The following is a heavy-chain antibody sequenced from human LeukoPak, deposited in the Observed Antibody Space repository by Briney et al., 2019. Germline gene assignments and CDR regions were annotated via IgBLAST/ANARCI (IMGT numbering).Heavy chain of an antibody. CDR2: INPNSGNT. CDR1: GYTFTGYY. D-gene: IGHD5-18*01. V-gene: IGHV1-18*04. CDR3: ARDSIQLWLSGVAGWFDP. J-gene: IGHJ5*02. Sequence: ASVKVSCKASGYTFTGYYIHWVRQAPGQGLEWMGWINPNSGNTNYAQKLQGRVTMTTDTSTSTAYMELRSLRSDDTAVYYCARDSIQLWLSGVAGWFDPWGQGTLVTVSS.